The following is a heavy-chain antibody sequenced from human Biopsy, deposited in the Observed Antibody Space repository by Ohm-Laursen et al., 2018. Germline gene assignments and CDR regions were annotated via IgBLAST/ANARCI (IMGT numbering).Heavy chain of an antibody. CDR3: ARDSGILNYGNFKYYHYYGMDV. Sequence: GTLSLTCTVSGGSISSYYWAWIRQPPGKGLEWIGDVYYSGSTNRNPSLKSRVTILVDTSRNQVSLTLSSVTAADTAVYYCARDSGILNYGNFKYYHYYGMDVWGQGTKVTVSS. J-gene: IGHJ6*02. CDR1: GGSISSYY. V-gene: IGHV4-59*01. D-gene: IGHD4-11*01. CDR2: VYYSGST.